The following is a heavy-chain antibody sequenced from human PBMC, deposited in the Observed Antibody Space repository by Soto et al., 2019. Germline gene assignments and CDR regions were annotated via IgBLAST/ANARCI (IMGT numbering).Heavy chain of an antibody. CDR1: GGSITTGGYY. D-gene: IGHD2-15*01. V-gene: IGHV4-31*03. CDR3: ARTKCSGGSCYSWSLDY. CDR2: RYYSEST. Sequence: LSLNCSVSGGSITTGGYYWSWIRQLPGKGLEWIGHRYYSESTYYNPSLKSRVSISLDTSKNQFSLKLSFVTAADTAMYYCARTKCSGGSCYSWSLDYWGQGTPVTVSS. J-gene: IGHJ4*02.